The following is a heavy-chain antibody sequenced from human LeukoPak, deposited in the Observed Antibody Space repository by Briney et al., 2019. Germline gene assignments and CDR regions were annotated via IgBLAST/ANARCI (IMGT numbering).Heavy chain of an antibody. CDR3: AREGDSSSVGWFDP. CDR2: IYHSGRT. D-gene: IGHD6-13*01. J-gene: IGHJ5*02. CDR1: GYSISSGYY. V-gene: IGHV4-38-2*02. Sequence: SETLSLTCTVSGYSISSGYYWGWILQPPGKELVGIGSIYHSGRTYYNPSLKKRVTISVDTSKNQFTLKLRSVTAADTAVYYCAREGDSSSVGWFDPWGQGTLVTVSS.